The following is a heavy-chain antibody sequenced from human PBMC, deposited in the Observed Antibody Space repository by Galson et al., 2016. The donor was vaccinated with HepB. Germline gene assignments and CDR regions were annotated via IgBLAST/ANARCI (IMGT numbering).Heavy chain of an antibody. D-gene: IGHD1-1*01. CDR3: AKERLVRRIFDH. V-gene: IGHV3-23*01. J-gene: IGHJ4*02. CDR2: VSTRRTT. Sequence: SLRLSCAASGFVFSNGCLRWVRQAPGKGLEWVASVSTRRTTNYSDAVQGRFTISRDNSNNTLYLQMNGLRAEDTAVYYCAKERLVRRIFDHWGQGTLLPVSS. CDR1: GFVFSNGC.